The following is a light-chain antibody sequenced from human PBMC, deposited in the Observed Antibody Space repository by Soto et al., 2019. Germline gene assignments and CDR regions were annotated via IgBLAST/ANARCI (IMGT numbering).Light chain of an antibody. J-gene: IGKJ5*01. CDR2: DVS. CDR3: QHRSEWPVS. Sequence: EIVLTQSPATLALSPRERATLSCRASRSVDNYLAWYQQKPGQPPRLLISDVSERANGIPARFSGSGSRTEFTLNISSLEHEDFAVYYCQHRSEWPVSFGQGTRLETK. V-gene: IGKV3-11*01. CDR1: RSVDNY.